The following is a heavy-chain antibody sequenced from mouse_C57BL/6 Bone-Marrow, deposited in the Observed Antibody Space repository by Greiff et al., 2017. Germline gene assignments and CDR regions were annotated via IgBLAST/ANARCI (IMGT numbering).Heavy chain of an antibody. CDR3: ARGGNPGGREY. CDR2: IYPGDGVT. Sequence: QVQLQQSGAELVKPGASVKISCKASGYAFSSYWMHWVKQRPGQGLEWIGQIYPGDGVTNYNGKFKGKATLTADKSSSTASMQLSSLTSADSAVSVCARGGNPGGREYWGQGTSVTVSS. V-gene: IGHV1-80*01. J-gene: IGHJ4*01. CDR1: GYAFSSYW.